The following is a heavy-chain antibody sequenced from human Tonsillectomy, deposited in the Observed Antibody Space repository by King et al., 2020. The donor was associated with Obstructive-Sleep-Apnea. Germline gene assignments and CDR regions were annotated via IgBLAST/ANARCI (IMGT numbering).Heavy chain of an antibody. D-gene: IGHD3-10*01. Sequence: QLQESGPGLVKPSETLSLSCTVSGGSISTTSHHWGWIRQPPGKGLEWIGNIYSSGSTYYNPSLKSRVTISVDTSKKQFSLKLTSVTAADTAVYYLGAGWRYYGMDVWGQGTTVTVSS. CDR2: IYSSGST. CDR3: GAGWRYYGMDV. J-gene: IGHJ6*02. CDR1: GGSISTTSHH. V-gene: IGHV4-39*03.